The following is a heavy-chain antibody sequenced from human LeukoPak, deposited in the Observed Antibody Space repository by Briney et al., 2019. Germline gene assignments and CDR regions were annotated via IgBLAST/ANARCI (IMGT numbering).Heavy chain of an antibody. Sequence: GGSLRLSCAASGFTFHKSDMSWVRQAPGKGPEWVASISESGGSIYYADSVKGRFTISRDNSRNTLFVQMNSLRVEDTAVYYCAKGWRLLQSWLDSWGQGTLVTVSS. CDR1: GFTFHKSD. CDR2: ISESGGSI. CDR3: AKGWRLLQSWLDS. J-gene: IGHJ5*01. D-gene: IGHD3-22*01. V-gene: IGHV3-23*01.